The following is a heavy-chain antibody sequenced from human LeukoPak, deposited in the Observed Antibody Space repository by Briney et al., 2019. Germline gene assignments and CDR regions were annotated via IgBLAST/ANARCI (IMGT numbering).Heavy chain of an antibody. Sequence: SGPTLVHPTQPRTLTCTFSGFSLRTSGMRVSWIRQPPEKALEWLAHIDWDDDNFYITSLKTRLTISKDTSKNQVVLTMTNMDPVDTATYYCARTLTGTTFDYWGQGTLVSVSS. CDR1: GFSLRTSGMR. D-gene: IGHD1-20*01. V-gene: IGHV2-70*04. J-gene: IGHJ4*02. CDR3: ARTLTGTTFDY. CDR2: IDWDDDN.